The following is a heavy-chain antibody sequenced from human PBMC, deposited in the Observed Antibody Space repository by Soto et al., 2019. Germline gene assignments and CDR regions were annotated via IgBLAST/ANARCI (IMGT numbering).Heavy chain of an antibody. D-gene: IGHD3-10*01. V-gene: IGHV5-10-1*01. CDR2: IDPSGSYT. CDR1: GYSFTSYW. CDR3: ASGFRRSPVYYYSGMDV. Sequence: PGESLKISCKGSGYSFTSYWISWVRQMPGKGLEGMGRIDPSGSYTNFSPSFQGLVTISVDKSISTAYLQWSSLKASDTAMYYCASGFRRSPVYYYSGMDVWGQGTTVIVS. J-gene: IGHJ6*02.